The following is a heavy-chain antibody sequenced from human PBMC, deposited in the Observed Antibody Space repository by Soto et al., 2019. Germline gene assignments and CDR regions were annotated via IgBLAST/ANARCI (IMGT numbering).Heavy chain of an antibody. Sequence: QVQLVESGGGVVQPGRSLRLSCAASGFTFSSYGMHWVRQAPGKGLEWVAVISYDGCNKYYADSVKGRFTISRDNSKNTLYLQMNSLRAEDTAVYYCAKDTAAEYSDVWGQGTTVTVSS. V-gene: IGHV3-30*18. CDR1: GFTFSSYG. D-gene: IGHD2-15*01. J-gene: IGHJ6*02. CDR2: ISYDGCNK. CDR3: AKDTAAEYSDV.